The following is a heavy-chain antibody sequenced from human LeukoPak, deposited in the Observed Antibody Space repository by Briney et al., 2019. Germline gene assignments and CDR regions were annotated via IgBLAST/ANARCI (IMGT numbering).Heavy chain of an antibody. V-gene: IGHV1-46*01. CDR3: ARGTYSSSWSASELDY. J-gene: IGHJ4*02. CDR1: GYTFTSYY. D-gene: IGHD6-13*01. Sequence: GASVKVSCKASGYTFTSYYMHWVRHAPGQGLEWMGIINPSGGSTSYAQKFQGRVTMTRDTSTSTVYMELSSLRSEDTAVYYCARGTYSSSWSASELDYWGQGTLVTVSS. CDR2: INPSGGST.